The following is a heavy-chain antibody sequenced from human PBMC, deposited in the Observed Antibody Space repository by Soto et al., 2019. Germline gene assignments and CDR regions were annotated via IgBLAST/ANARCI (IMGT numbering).Heavy chain of an antibody. V-gene: IGHV4-59*08. Sequence: SETLSLTCTISGCPISAYYWGWIRQPPGKGLEWIGYIHPGWGANYNPSLKSRVTISLDTSKTQISLELSSMTAADAALYYCVRQGFGAIHVTVDVWGQGTTVT. CDR2: IHPGWGA. D-gene: IGHD3-10*01. J-gene: IGHJ6*02. CDR1: GCPISAYY. CDR3: VRQGFGAIHVTVDV.